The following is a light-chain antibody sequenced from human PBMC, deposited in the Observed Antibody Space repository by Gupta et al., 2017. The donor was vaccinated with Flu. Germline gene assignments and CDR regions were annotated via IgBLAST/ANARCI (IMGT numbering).Light chain of an antibody. CDR3: QKYNSAPRT. CDR1: QGISNY. Sequence: GERGTITCRASQGISNYFAWYQQKTGKIPKILIYAASSLQSGVPSRFSSSGSGTDFTLTISSLQPEDVATYYCQKYNSAPRTFGQGTKVEIK. V-gene: IGKV1-27*01. CDR2: AAS. J-gene: IGKJ1*01.